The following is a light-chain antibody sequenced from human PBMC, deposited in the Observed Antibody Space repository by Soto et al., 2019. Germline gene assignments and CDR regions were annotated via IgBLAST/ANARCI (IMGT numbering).Light chain of an antibody. V-gene: IGKV3-11*01. J-gene: IGKJ1*01. Sequence: EVVVTQSPDTLSLSPGETATPSCRASQSVSSSVAWYQHKPGQSPRLVVYSGDKRAPGIPPRFSGSGSGTDFTLTISSLESDDFAIYYCQQRYSWLRAFGPGTKVDVK. CDR3: QQRYSWLRA. CDR2: SGD. CDR1: QSVSSS.